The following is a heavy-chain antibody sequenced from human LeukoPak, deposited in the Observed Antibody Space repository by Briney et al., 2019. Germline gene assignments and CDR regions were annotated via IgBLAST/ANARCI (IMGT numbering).Heavy chain of an antibody. CDR3: ARLSRDGYNSFLEVYYFDY. V-gene: IGHV5-51*01. D-gene: IGHD5-24*01. Sequence: GESLKISCKGSGYSFTSYWIGWVRQMPGKGLEWMGIIYPGDSDTRYSPSFQGQVTISADKSISTAYLQWSSLKASDTAMYYCARLSRDGYNSFLEVYYFDYWGQGTLVTVSS. CDR2: IYPGDSDT. J-gene: IGHJ4*02. CDR1: GYSFTSYW.